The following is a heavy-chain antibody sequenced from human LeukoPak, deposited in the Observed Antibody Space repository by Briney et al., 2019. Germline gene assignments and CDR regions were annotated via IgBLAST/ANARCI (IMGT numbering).Heavy chain of an antibody. CDR1: GFNFNYYG. D-gene: IGHD6-13*01. CDR3: AKGLHSSSWNDAFDI. V-gene: IGHV3-30*02. Sequence: GGSLRLSCAASGFNFNYYGMHWVRQAPGKGLEWVAFIRYDGSNKYYADSVKGRFAISRDNSENTLYMQMNSLRVEDTAVYYCAKGLHSSSWNDAFDIWGQGTTVTVSS. J-gene: IGHJ3*02. CDR2: IRYDGSNK.